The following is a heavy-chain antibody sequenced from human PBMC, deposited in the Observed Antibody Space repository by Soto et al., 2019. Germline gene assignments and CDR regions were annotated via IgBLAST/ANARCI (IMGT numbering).Heavy chain of an antibody. CDR2: IYYSGST. V-gene: IGHV4-59*01. Sequence: SETLSLTCTVSGGSISSYYWSWIRQPPGKGLEWIGYIYYSGSTNYNPSLKSRVTISVDTSKNQFSLKLSSVTAADTAVYYCARRICSGGSCYLNWFDPWGQGTPVTVSS. CDR3: ARRICSGGSCYLNWFDP. D-gene: IGHD2-15*01. J-gene: IGHJ5*02. CDR1: GGSISSYY.